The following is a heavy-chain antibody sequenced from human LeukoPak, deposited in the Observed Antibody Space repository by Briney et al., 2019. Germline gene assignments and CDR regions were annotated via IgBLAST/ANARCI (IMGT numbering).Heavy chain of an antibody. CDR2: INPNSGGT. V-gene: IGHV1-2*02. Sequence: ASVKVSCKASGYTFTGYYMHWVRQAPGQGLEWMGWINPNSGGTNYAQKFQGRVTMTRDTSISTAYMELSRLRSDDTAVYYCARERGDGYGFHWFDPWGQGTLVTVSS. J-gene: IGHJ5*02. D-gene: IGHD3-10*01. CDR1: GYTFTGYY. CDR3: ARERGDGYGFHWFDP.